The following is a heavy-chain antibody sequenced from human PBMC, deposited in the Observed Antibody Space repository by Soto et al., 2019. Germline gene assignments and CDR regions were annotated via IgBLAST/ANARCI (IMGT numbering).Heavy chain of an antibody. CDR2: VSSTTNYI. CDR1: GFTFTRFS. V-gene: IGHV3-21*06. Sequence: GGSLRLSCAASGFTFTRFSMNWVRQAPGKGLEWVSSVSSTTNYIYYGDSMKGRFTISRDNAKNSLYLEMNSLRAEDTAVYYCARESEDLTSNFDYWGQGTLVTVSS. CDR3: ARESEDLTSNFDY. J-gene: IGHJ4*02.